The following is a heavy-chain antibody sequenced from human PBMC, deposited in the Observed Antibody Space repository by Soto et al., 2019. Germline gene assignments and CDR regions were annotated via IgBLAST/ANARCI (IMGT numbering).Heavy chain of an antibody. D-gene: IGHD3-22*01. V-gene: IGHV3-23*01. J-gene: IGHJ6*02. CDR2: ISGSGDST. CDR3: AKAHNYDSSGYPSYRCFMDV. CDR1: GFTFHSYA. Sequence: DVQLLESGGGSVQPGGSLRLSCEVSGFTFHSYAMSWVRQAPGKGLEWVSAISGSGDSTYSANSARGRFTISRDNSKNTLYLQLNSLRAEDTAVYYCAKAHNYDSSGYPSYRCFMDVWGQGTMVTVSS.